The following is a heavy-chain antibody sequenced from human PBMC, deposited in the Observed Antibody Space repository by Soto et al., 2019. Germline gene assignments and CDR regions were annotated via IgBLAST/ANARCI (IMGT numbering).Heavy chain of an antibody. J-gene: IGHJ4*02. D-gene: IGHD4-17*01. CDR3: ARLYGWAPDY. CDR1: GGSISSGGYS. CDR2: IYHSGST. V-gene: IGHV4-30-2*02. Sequence: PSETLSLTCAVSGGSISSGGYSWSWIRQPPGKGLEWIGYIYHSGSTYYNPSLQSRVTISVDKSKNQFSLKLSSVTAADTAVYYCARLYGWAPDYWGQGTLVTVSS.